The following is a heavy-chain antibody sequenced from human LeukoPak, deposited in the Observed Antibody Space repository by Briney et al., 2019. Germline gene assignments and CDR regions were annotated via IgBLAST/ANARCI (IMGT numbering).Heavy chain of an antibody. CDR2: IYYSGST. V-gene: IGHV4-39*07. CDR3: ASTGVRDGYNFVVDAFDI. Sequence: SSETLSLTCTVSGGSISSSSYYWGWIRQPPGKRLEWIGSIYYSGSTYYNPSLKSRVTISVDTSKNQFSLKLSSVTAADTAVYYCASTGVRDGYNFVVDAFDIWGQGTMVTVSS. CDR1: GGSISSSSYY. D-gene: IGHD5-24*01. J-gene: IGHJ3*02.